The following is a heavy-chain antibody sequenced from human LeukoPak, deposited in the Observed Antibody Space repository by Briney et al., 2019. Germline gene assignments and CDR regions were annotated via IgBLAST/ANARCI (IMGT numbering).Heavy chain of an antibody. J-gene: IGHJ4*02. CDR3: ARGAPYTVTTTPPDY. CDR1: GGTFSSYA. V-gene: IGHV1-69*01. Sequence: SVKLSCKASGGTFSSYAISWVRQAPGQGLEWMGAIIPTFGTANYAQNLQGRVTITADESTSTAYMELSSLRSEDTAVYYCARGAPYTVTTTPPDYWGEGTLVTVSS. CDR2: IIPTFGTA. D-gene: IGHD4-17*01.